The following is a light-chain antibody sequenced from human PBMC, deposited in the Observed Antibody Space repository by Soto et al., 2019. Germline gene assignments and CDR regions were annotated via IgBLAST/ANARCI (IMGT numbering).Light chain of an antibody. CDR1: QSVSSSY. CDR2: GAS. CDR3: QQYCSSPRT. Sequence: EIVLTQSPGTLSLSPGARATLSCRASQSVSSSYLAWYQQKPGQAPRLLIYGASSRATGIPDRFSGSGSGTDFTLTISRLEPEDVAVYYCQQYCSSPRTFGQGTKLEIK. V-gene: IGKV3-20*01. J-gene: IGKJ2*01.